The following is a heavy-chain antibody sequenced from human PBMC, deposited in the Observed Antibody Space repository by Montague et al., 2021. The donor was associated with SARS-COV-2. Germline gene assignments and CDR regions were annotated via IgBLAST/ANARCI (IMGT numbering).Heavy chain of an antibody. CDR3: ATEGAAAGFDF. D-gene: IGHD6-13*01. Sequence: SETLSLTCIVSGGSISSSNYYWGWLRQPPGKGLEYIGSLYYSGSTYYNPSLRSRVTISVETSKNQLSLRLNAVTAADTVVYYCATEGAAAGFDFWGQGILVTVSS. V-gene: IGHV4-39*02. J-gene: IGHJ4*02. CDR2: LYYSGST. CDR1: GGSISSSNYY.